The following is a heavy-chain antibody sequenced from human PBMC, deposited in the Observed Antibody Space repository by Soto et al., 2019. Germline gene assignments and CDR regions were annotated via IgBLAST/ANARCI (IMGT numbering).Heavy chain of an antibody. D-gene: IGHD6-6*01. CDR1: GFSFSTSGVG. CDR3: ARGLATLPVFAFDV. V-gene: IGHV2-5*01. Sequence: QMTLKESGPTLVKPTQTLTLTCSFSGFSFSTSGVGVGWVRQPPGKALEWLALIYWSGDEHYRPSLKSRITITKVTSNNQVVLIMTNMDPVDTATYYCARGLATLPVFAFDVWGQGTTVTVSS. CDR2: IYWSGDE. J-gene: IGHJ3*01.